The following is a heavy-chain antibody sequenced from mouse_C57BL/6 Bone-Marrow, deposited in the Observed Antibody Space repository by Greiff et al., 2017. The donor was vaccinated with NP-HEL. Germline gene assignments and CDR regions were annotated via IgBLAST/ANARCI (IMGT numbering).Heavy chain of an antibody. V-gene: IGHV1-4*01. Sequence: VQLQESGAELARPGASVKMSCKASGYTFTSYTMHWVKQRPGQGLEWIGYINPSSGYTKYNQKFKDNATLTADKSSSTAYMQLSSLTSEDSAVYYCARLTTVVAFYAMDYWGQGTSVTVSS. CDR3: ARLTTVVAFYAMDY. CDR1: GYTFTSYT. J-gene: IGHJ4*01. D-gene: IGHD1-1*01. CDR2: INPSSGYT.